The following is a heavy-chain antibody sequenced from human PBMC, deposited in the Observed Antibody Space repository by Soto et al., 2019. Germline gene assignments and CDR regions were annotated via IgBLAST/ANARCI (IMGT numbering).Heavy chain of an antibody. CDR3: AKRELELHGFDP. CDR2: ISGSGGST. J-gene: IGHJ5*02. Sequence: HPGGSLRLSCAASGFTFSSYAMSWVRQAPGKGLEWVSAISGSGGSTYYADSVKGRFTISRDNSKNTLYLQMNSLRAEDTAVYYCAKRELELHGFDPWGQGTLVTVSS. CDR1: GFTFSSYA. V-gene: IGHV3-23*01. D-gene: IGHD1-7*01.